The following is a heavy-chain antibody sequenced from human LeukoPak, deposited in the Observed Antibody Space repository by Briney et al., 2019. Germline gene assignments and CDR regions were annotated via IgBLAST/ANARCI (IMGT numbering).Heavy chain of an antibody. Sequence: SETLSLTCTVSGGSISTYYWSWIRQPPGKGLEWIGYIYYSGSTNYSPSLKSRVTISVDTAKNQFSLKLNSVTAADTAVYYCARHPVDTAFRFDPWGQGTLVTVSS. J-gene: IGHJ5*02. CDR3: ARHPVDTAFRFDP. D-gene: IGHD5-18*01. V-gene: IGHV4-59*08. CDR2: IYYSGST. CDR1: GGSISTYY.